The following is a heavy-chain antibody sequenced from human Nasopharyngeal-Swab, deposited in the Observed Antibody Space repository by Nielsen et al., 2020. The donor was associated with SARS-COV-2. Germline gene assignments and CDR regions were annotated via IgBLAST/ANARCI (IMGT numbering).Heavy chain of an antibody. CDR2: ISAYNGNT. Sequence: ASVKVSCKASGYTFTSYGISWVRQAPGQGLEWMGWISAYNGNTNYAQKLQGRVTMTTDTSTSTAYMELRSLRSDDTAVYYCARDDFWSGYPLYNWFDPWGQGTLVTVPS. V-gene: IGHV1-18*01. CDR1: GYTFTSYG. J-gene: IGHJ5*02. D-gene: IGHD3-3*01. CDR3: ARDDFWSGYPLYNWFDP.